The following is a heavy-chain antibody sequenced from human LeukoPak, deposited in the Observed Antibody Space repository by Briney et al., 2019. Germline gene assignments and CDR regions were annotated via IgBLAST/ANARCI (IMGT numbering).Heavy chain of an antibody. CDR2: ISYDGSNK. J-gene: IGHJ4*02. Sequence: GRSLRLSCAASGFTFSSYGMHWVRQAPGKGLEWVAVISYDGSNKYYADSVKGRFTISRDNSKNTLYLQMNSLRAEDTAVYYCAKDLEGTPCDYWGQGTLVTVSS. D-gene: IGHD3-3*01. V-gene: IGHV3-30*18. CDR3: AKDLEGTPCDY. CDR1: GFTFSSYG.